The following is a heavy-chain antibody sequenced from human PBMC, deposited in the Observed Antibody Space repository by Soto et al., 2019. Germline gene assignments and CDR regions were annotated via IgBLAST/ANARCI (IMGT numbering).Heavy chain of an antibody. CDR3: ARAEGMGYGMDV. CDR2: IYYSGST. Sequence: NPSETLSLTCTVSGGSISSGGYYWSWIRQHPGKGLEWIGYIYYSGSTYYNPSLKSRVTISVDTSKNQFSLKLSSVTAADTAVYYCARAEGMGYGMDVWGHGTTVTVSS. J-gene: IGHJ6*02. V-gene: IGHV4-31*03. CDR1: GGSISSGGYY. D-gene: IGHD2-8*01.